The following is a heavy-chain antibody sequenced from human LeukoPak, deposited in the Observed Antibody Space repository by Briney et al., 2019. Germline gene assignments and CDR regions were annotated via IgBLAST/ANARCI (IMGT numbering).Heavy chain of an antibody. D-gene: IGHD3-3*01. CDR2: IYYSGST. CDR3: ARVHPSYYDFWSGYSTVPDDAFYI. J-gene: IGHJ3*02. CDR1: GGSISSSSYY. Sequence: SETLSLTCTVSGGSISSSSYYWGWIRQPPGKGLEWIGSIYYSGSTYYNPSLKSRVTISVDTSKNQFSLKLSSVTAADTAVYYCARVHPSYYDFWSGYSTVPDDAFYIWGQGTMVTVSS. V-gene: IGHV4-39*07.